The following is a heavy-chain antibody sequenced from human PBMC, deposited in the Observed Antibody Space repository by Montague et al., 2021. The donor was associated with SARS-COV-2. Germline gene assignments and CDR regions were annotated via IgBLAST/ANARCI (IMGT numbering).Heavy chain of an antibody. Sequence: SLRLSCAASGFTFSSYSMNWVRQAPGKGLEWVSSISSSSSYVYYADSVKGRFTISRDNAKNSLYLQMNSPRAEDTAVYYCARDLRYYDISTGYYRTSLFEFDYWGQGTLVTVSS. J-gene: IGHJ4*02. CDR3: ARDLRYYDISTGYYRTSLFEFDY. CDR1: GFTFSSYS. CDR2: ISSSSSYV. D-gene: IGHD3-9*01. V-gene: IGHV3-21*01.